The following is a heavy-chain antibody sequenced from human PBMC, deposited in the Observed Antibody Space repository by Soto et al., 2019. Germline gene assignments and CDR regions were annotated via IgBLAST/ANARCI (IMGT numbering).Heavy chain of an antibody. V-gene: IGHV1-69*13. CDR1: GGTFSSYA. Sequence: ASVKVSCKASGGTFSSYAISWVRQAPGQGLEWMGGIIPIFGTANYAQKFQGRVTITADESTSTAYMELSSLRSEDAAVYYCARDLLYDSGGTALEVDIWGQGTMVTVSS. J-gene: IGHJ3*02. D-gene: IGHD3-22*01. CDR3: ARDLLYDSGGTALEVDI. CDR2: IIPIFGTA.